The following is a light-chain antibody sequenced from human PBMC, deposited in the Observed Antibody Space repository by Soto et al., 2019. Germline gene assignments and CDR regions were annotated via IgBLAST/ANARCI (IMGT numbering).Light chain of an antibody. CDR2: EVN. V-gene: IGLV2-8*01. CDR3: SSYAGSRIVV. CDR1: SSDVGGYNY. Sequence: QSALTQPPSASGSPGQSVTISCTGTSSDVGGYNYVSWYQQHPGKAPKLMISEVNKRPSGVPDRFSGSKSGSTASLTVSGLQAEDEADYYCSSYAGSRIVVFGGGTKLTVL. J-gene: IGLJ2*01.